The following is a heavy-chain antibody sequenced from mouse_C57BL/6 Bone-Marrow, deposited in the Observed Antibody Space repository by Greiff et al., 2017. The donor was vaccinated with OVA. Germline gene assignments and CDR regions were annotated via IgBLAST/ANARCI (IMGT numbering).Heavy chain of an antibody. Sequence: VQLQQSGPELVKPGASVKISCKASGYAFSSSWMNWVKQRPGKGLEWIGRIYPGDGDTNYNGKFKGKATLTADKSSSTAYMQRSSLTSEDSAVYFCARVSNFAYWGQGTLVTVSA. J-gene: IGHJ3*01. CDR2: IYPGDGDT. V-gene: IGHV1-82*01. D-gene: IGHD2-5*01. CDR1: GYAFSSSW. CDR3: ARVSNFAY.